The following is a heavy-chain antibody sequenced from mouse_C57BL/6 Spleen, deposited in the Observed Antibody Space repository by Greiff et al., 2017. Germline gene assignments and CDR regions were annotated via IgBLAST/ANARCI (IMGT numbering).Heavy chain of an antibody. V-gene: IGHV1-39*01. D-gene: IGHD2-1*01. CDR2: INPNYGPT. Sequence: VQLQQSGPELVKPGASVKISCKASGYSFTDYNMNWVKQSNGKSLEWIGVINPNYGPTSYKQKFKGKATLTVDQSSSTAYMQLNSLTSEDSAVYYCARAIYYGNSYYFDYWGQGTTLTVAS. CDR1: GYSFTDYN. J-gene: IGHJ2*01. CDR3: ARAIYYGNSYYFDY.